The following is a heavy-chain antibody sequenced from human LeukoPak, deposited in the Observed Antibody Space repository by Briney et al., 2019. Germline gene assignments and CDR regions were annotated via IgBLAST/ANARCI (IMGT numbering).Heavy chain of an antibody. J-gene: IGHJ4*02. CDR1: GGSFSGYY. CDR3: ARRHYGSGNIDS. D-gene: IGHD3-10*01. V-gene: IGHV4-34*01. CDR2: INHSGST. Sequence: SETLSLTCAVYGGSFSGYYWSWIRQPPGKGLEWIGEINHSGSTNYNPSLKSRVTISVDTSKNQFSLNLSSVTAADTALYYCARRHYGSGNIDSWGQGTLVTVSS.